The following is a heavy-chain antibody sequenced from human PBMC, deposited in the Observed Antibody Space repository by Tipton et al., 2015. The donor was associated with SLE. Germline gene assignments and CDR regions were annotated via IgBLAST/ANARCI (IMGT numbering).Heavy chain of an antibody. CDR1: GGSISSHY. D-gene: IGHD6-13*01. V-gene: IGHV4-59*11. Sequence: TLSLTCTVSGGSISSHYWSWIRPPPGKGLAWIGYIYYSGSTNYNPSLKSRVTISVDTSKNQFSLKLNSVTAADTAVYYCARSAGYSSSWAHFDYWGQGTLVTVSS. J-gene: IGHJ4*02. CDR2: IYYSGST. CDR3: ARSAGYSSSWAHFDY.